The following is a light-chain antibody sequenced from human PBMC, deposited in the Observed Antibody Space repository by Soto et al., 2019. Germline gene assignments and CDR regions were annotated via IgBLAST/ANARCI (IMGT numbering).Light chain of an antibody. CDR1: SSDVGGYNY. V-gene: IGLV2-8*01. J-gene: IGLJ1*01. Sequence: QSALTQPPSASGSPGQSVTISCTGTSSDVGGYNYVSWYQQYPGKAPKLMIYEVSKRPSGVPDRFSGFKSGNTASLTVSGLQAEDEADYYCSSYAGSNRVFGTGTKVTVL. CDR2: EVS. CDR3: SSYAGSNRV.